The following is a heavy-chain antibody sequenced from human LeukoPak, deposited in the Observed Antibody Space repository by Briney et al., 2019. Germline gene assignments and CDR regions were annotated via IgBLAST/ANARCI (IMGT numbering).Heavy chain of an antibody. Sequence: GGSLRLSCAASGFIFSSYGMHWVRQARGKGLEWVAFLRYDGTNTYYADPVKGRFTISRDNSKNTLFLEMNSLRAEDTAVYYCAKDTCSTSCYIGALDIWGLGTLVTVSS. CDR1: GFIFSSYG. CDR2: LRYDGTNT. J-gene: IGHJ3*02. D-gene: IGHD2-2*02. CDR3: AKDTCSTSCYIGALDI. V-gene: IGHV3-30*02.